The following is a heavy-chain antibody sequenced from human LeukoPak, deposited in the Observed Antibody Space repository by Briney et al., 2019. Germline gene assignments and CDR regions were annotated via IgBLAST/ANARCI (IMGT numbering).Heavy chain of an antibody. CDR3: ASGGILWFGELFQSAFDI. Sequence: PGGSLRLSCAASGFTVSSNYMSWVRQAPGKGLEWVSVIYSGGSTYYADSVKGRFTISRDNSKNTLYLQMNSLRAEDTAVYYCASGGILWFGELFQSAFDIWGQGTMVTVSS. D-gene: IGHD3-10*01. CDR2: IYSGGST. V-gene: IGHV3-53*01. CDR1: GFTVSSNY. J-gene: IGHJ3*02.